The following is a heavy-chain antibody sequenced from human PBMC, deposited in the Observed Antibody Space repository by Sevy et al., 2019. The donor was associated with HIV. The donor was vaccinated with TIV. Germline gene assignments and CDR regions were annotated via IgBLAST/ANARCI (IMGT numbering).Heavy chain of an antibody. Sequence: SENLSLTCTVSGGSISSSIYYWGWIRQPPGKGLEWIGSIYYSGSTYYNPSLKSRVTISVDTSKNQFSLKLSFVTAADTAVYYCARHRRWIYSNWDYWGQGTLVTVSS. V-gene: IGHV4-39*01. CDR3: ARHRRWIYSNWDY. CDR2: IYYSGST. D-gene: IGHD4-4*01. J-gene: IGHJ4*02. CDR1: GGSISSSIYY.